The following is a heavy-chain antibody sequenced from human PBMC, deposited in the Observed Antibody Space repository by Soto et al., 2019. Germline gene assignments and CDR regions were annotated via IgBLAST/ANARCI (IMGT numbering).Heavy chain of an antibody. CDR3: ARDPPYYYDSSGYYHPGAFDI. Sequence: QVQLQESGPGLVKPSQTLSLTCTVSGGSISSGGYYWSWIRQHPGKGLEWIGYIYYSGSTYYNPSLKIRVTISVDTSKNQFSLKLSSVTAADTAVYYCARDPPYYYDSSGYYHPGAFDIWGQGTMVTVSS. J-gene: IGHJ3*02. CDR2: IYYSGST. V-gene: IGHV4-31*03. CDR1: GGSISSGGYY. D-gene: IGHD3-22*01.